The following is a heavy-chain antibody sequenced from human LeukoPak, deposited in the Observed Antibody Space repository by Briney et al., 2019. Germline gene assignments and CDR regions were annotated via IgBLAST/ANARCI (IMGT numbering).Heavy chain of an antibody. Sequence: ASVKVSCKASGGTFSSYAISWVRQAPGQGLEWLGRIIPIFVTANYAQKFEGRVTSTTDESTSTAYMELSSLRSEDTAVYYCARVSHRGAFDIWGQGTMVTVSS. J-gene: IGHJ3*02. CDR1: GGTFSSYA. D-gene: IGHD1-14*01. CDR2: IIPIFVTA. CDR3: ARVSHRGAFDI. V-gene: IGHV1-69*05.